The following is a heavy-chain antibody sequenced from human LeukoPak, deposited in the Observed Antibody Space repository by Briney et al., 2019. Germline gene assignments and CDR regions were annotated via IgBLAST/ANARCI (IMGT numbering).Heavy chain of an antibody. CDR1: GFTFSSYA. D-gene: IGHD2-2*01. J-gene: IGHJ5*02. CDR2: IRGNGANT. Sequence: GESLRLSCAASGFTFSSYAMNWVRQAPGKGLEWVSGIRGNGANTYYADSVKGRFAISRDTSNTVYLQMNSLRAEDTAVYYCARDRGYCSSTSCYGGKQTGWFDPWGQGTLVTVSS. V-gene: IGHV3-23*01. CDR3: ARDRGYCSSTSCYGGKQTGWFDP.